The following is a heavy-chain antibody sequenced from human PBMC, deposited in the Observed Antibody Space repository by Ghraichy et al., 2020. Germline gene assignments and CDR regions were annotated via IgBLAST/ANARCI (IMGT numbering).Heavy chain of an antibody. V-gene: IGHV4-34*01. Sequence: SETLYLTCAVYGGSFSGYYWSWIRQPPGKGLEWIGEINHSGSTNYNPSLKSRVTISVDTSKNQFSLKLSSVTAADTAVYYCARALMAGYFDYWGQGTLVTVSS. CDR2: INHSGST. CDR1: GGSFSGYY. D-gene: IGHD5-24*01. J-gene: IGHJ4*02. CDR3: ARALMAGYFDY.